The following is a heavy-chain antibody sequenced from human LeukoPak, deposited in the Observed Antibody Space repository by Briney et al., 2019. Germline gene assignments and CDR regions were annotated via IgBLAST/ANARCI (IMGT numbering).Heavy chain of an antibody. CDR3: ARSVWSGYTDAFDI. V-gene: IGHV1-69*13. Sequence: SVKVSCKASGGTFSSYAISWVRQAPGQGLEWMGGIIPIFGTANYAQKFQGRVTITADESTSTAYMELRSLRSDDTAVYYCARSVWSGYTDAFDIWGQGTMVTVSS. J-gene: IGHJ3*02. CDR2: IIPIFGTA. D-gene: IGHD3-3*01. CDR1: GGTFSSYA.